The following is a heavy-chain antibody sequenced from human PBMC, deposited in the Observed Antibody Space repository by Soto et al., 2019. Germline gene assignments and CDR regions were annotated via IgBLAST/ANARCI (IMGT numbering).Heavy chain of an antibody. CDR3: ARGVGYDEYSFDY. CDR1: GDSISSVGIY. D-gene: IGHD5-12*01. CDR2: FYYSGAT. Sequence: SETLSLTCTVSGDSISSVGIYWSWLRQLPGRDLEWIANFYYSGATDYNPSLKSRLSMSIDRSENQFSLNLSSVTAADTAMYYCARGVGYDEYSFDYWGQGTLVTVSS. J-gene: IGHJ4*02. V-gene: IGHV4-31*03.